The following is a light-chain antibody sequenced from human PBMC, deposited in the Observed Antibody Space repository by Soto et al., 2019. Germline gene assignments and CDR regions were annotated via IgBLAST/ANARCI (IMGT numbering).Light chain of an antibody. V-gene: IGKV3-20*01. J-gene: IGKJ1*01. Sequence: EIMLTQSPGTLSLSQGERATLSCRASQSVSSSYLAWYQQKPGQAPRLLIYGASSRATGIPDRFSGSGSGTDFSLTISRLEPEDFAVYYCHQYGILPRTFGQGTKVDIK. CDR2: GAS. CDR3: HQYGILPRT. CDR1: QSVSSSY.